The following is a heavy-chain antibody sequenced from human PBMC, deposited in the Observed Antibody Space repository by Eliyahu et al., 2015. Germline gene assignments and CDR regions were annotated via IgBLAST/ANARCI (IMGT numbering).Heavy chain of an antibody. CDR2: ISWDGGST. J-gene: IGHJ6*02. V-gene: IGHV3-43D*03. Sequence: EVQLVESGGVVVQPGGSLRLXCAASGFTFDXYAMHWVRQAPGKGLEXVSLISWDGGSTYYADSVKGRFTISRDNSKNSLYLQMNSLRAEDTALYYCAIIDYDSSYYYGMDVWGQGTTVTVSS. CDR1: GFTFDXYA. D-gene: IGHD3-22*01. CDR3: AIIDYDSSYYYGMDV.